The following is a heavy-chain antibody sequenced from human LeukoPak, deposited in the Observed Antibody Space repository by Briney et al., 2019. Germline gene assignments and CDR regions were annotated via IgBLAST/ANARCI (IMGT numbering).Heavy chain of an antibody. CDR1: GGSISSYY. Sequence: TSSETLSLTCTVSGGSISSYYWSWIRQPPGKGLEWIGYIYYSGSTYYNPSLKSRVTISVDTSKNQFSLKLSSVTAADTAVYYCARHRIAVYSDAFDIWGQGTMVTVSS. CDR3: ARHRIAVYSDAFDI. J-gene: IGHJ3*02. CDR2: IYYSGST. D-gene: IGHD6-19*01. V-gene: IGHV4-59*04.